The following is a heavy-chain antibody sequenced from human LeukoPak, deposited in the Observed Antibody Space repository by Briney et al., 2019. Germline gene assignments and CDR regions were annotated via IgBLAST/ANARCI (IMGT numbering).Heavy chain of an antibody. J-gene: IGHJ6*03. CDR1: GGSISSYY. V-gene: IGHV4-4*07. D-gene: IGHD6-19*01. CDR2: IYTSGST. CDR3: ARGSSGWGIYYYYYMDV. Sequence: SETLSLTCTVSGGSISSYYWSWIRQPAGKGLEWIGRIYTSGSTNYNPSLKSRVTMSVDTSKNQFSLKLSSVTAADTAVYYCARGSSGWGIYYYYYMDVWGKGTTVTVSS.